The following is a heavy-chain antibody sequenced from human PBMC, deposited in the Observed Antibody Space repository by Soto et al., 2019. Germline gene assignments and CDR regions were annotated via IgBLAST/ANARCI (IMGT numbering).Heavy chain of an antibody. J-gene: IGHJ3*02. CDR2: ISYDGSNK. Sequence: QVQLVESGGGVVQPGRSPRLSCAASGFTFSSYAMHWVRQAPGKGLEWVAVISYDGSNKYYADSVKGRFTISRDNSKNTLYLQMNSLRAEDTAVYYCARDRPAEDAFDIWGQGTMVTVSS. CDR1: GFTFSSYA. CDR3: ARDRPAEDAFDI. V-gene: IGHV3-30-3*01. D-gene: IGHD6-25*01.